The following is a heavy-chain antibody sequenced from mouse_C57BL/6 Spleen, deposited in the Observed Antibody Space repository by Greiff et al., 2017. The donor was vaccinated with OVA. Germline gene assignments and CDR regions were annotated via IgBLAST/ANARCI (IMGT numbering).Heavy chain of an antibody. CDR3: TAGVTTDFAY. Sequence: EVQLQQSGAELVRPGASVKLSCTASGFNFKDYYMHWVKQRPEQGLEWIGRIDPEDGDTEYAPKFQGKATMTADTTSNTAYLQLSSLTSEDTAVYYCTAGVTTDFAYWGQGTLVTVSA. CDR2: IDPEDGDT. D-gene: IGHD2-5*01. CDR1: GFNFKDYY. J-gene: IGHJ3*01. V-gene: IGHV14-1*01.